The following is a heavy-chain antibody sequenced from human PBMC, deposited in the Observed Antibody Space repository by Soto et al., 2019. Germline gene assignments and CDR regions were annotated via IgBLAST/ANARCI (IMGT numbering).Heavy chain of an antibody. CDR2: VYHGGST. Sequence: PSETLFLTCVVSGDSITSTNWWSWVRKHPGKGLEWIGEVYHGGSTNYNPSLKSRVTISVDKSKNQFSLKLTSVTAADTAVYYCARYKTPPNYYGAGKNWFAPWGEGTLVTVSS. CDR3: ARYKTPPNYYGAGKNWFAP. CDR1: GDSITSTNW. D-gene: IGHD3-10*01. J-gene: IGHJ5*02. V-gene: IGHV4-4*02.